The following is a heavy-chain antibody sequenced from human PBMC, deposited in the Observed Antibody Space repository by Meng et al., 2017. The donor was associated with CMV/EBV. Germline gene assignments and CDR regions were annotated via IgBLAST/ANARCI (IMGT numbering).Heavy chain of an antibody. Sequence: SETLSLTCAVYGGSFSGYYWSWIRQPPGKGLEWIGEINHSGSTNYNPSLKSRVTISVDTSKNQFSLKLSSVTVADTAVYYCARVMGHYYGSGSYPDWGQGTLVTVSS. J-gene: IGHJ4*02. D-gene: IGHD3-10*01. CDR3: ARVMGHYYGSGSYPD. V-gene: IGHV4-34*01. CDR2: INHSGST. CDR1: GGSFSGYY.